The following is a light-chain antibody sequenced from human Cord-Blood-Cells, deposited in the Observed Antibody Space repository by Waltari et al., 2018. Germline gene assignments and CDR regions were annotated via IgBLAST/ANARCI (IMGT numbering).Light chain of an antibody. J-gene: IGLJ1*01. CDR3: CSYASSSTYV. V-gene: IGLV2-23*01. CDR1: SSDVGSHNL. CDR2: EGS. Sequence: QSALTQPASVSGSPGQSITISCTGTSSDVGSHNLVSWYQQQPGKAPKLTIYEGSKRPLGVSIRFSCSKSGTTASLTVPGRQAEDESDYYCCSYASSSTYVFGTGTKVTAL.